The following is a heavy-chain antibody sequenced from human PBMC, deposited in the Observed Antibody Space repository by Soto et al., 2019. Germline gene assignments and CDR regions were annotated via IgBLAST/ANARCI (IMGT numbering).Heavy chain of an antibody. Sequence: GGSLRLSCAASGFSINVTYLSWVRQAPGKGLEWLSVLYADGSTYYIDSVKGRFRISRDNSKNTLYLQMDNLRADDTAMYFCARTAEGDTPRTRWYFDLWGRGTPVTVSS. CDR1: GFSINVTY. CDR3: ARTAEGDTPRTRWYFDL. CDR2: LYADGST. D-gene: IGHD6-25*01. J-gene: IGHJ2*01. V-gene: IGHV3-53*01.